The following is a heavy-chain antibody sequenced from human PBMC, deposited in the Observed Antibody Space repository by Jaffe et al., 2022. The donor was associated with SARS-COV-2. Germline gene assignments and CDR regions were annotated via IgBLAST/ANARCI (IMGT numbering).Heavy chain of an antibody. CDR2: ISYDGSNK. CDR3: AKSLGPYYYGSGSYGWFDP. J-gene: IGHJ5*02. V-gene: IGHV3-30*18. Sequence: QVQLVESGGGVVQPGRSLRLSCAASGFTFSSYGMHWVRQAPGKGLEWVAVISYDGSNKYYADSVKGRFTISRDNSKNTLYLQMNSLRAEDTAVYYCAKSLGPYYYGSGSYGWFDPWGQGTLVTVSS. D-gene: IGHD3-10*01. CDR1: GFTFSSYG.